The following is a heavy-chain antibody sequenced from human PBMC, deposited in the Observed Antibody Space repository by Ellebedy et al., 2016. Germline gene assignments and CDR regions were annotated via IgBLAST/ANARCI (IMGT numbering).Heavy chain of an antibody. Sequence: GGSLRLSCAASGFTFSTFWMSWVRQAPGKGLEWVANINQDGSRKYYVDFVKGRFTISRDNAKNSLYLQTNSLRAEDTAVYYCARIYCGGGGCYYDFWGQGTLVTVSS. CDR1: GFTFSTFW. CDR3: ARIYCGGGGCYYDF. CDR2: INQDGSRK. V-gene: IGHV3-7*01. D-gene: IGHD2-15*01. J-gene: IGHJ4*02.